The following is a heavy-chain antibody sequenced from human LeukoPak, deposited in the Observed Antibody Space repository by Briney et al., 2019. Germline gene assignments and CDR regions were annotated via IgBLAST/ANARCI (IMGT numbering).Heavy chain of an antibody. V-gene: IGHV3-21*01. CDR2: ISTSSSYI. CDR3: ARNRGDPSYLDY. Sequence: GGSLRLSCTASGFTFNGYSMNGVRQAPGKGLEWVSSISTSSSYIYYADSVKGRFTISRNNPKNSLYLQMNSLRAEDTAVYYCARNRGDPSYLDYWGQGTLVTVSS. J-gene: IGHJ4*02. CDR1: GFTFNGYS. D-gene: IGHD4-17*01.